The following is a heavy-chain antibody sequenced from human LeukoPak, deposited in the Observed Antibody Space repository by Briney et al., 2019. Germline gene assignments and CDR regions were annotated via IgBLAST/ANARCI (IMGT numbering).Heavy chain of an antibody. D-gene: IGHD2-15*01. J-gene: IGHJ4*02. V-gene: IGHV3-64*01. CDR2: ISTNGGST. Sequence: GGSLRLSCAASGFTFSSYAMHWVRQAPGKGLEYVSGISTNGGSTYYANSVKGRFTISRDNSKNTLYLQMGTLRAEDMAVYYCARGKGYCSGGRCYYYFDYWGQGTLVTVPS. CDR3: ARGKGYCSGGRCYYYFDY. CDR1: GFTFSSYA.